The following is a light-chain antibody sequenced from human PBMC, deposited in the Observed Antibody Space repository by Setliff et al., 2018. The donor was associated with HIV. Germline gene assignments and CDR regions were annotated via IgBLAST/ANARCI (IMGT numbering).Light chain of an antibody. V-gene: IGLV2-14*03. J-gene: IGLJ1*01. Sequence: SVLTQPASVTGAPGQSITISRTGTSNDIGRFNYVSWYKQFPGKGPTLVIFDVNQRPSGVSNRFSGSKSGNIASLIISGLQAEDEADYFCCSYSRGSTYVFGTGTKVTGL. CDR2: DVN. CDR1: SNDIGRFNY. CDR3: CSYSRGSTYV.